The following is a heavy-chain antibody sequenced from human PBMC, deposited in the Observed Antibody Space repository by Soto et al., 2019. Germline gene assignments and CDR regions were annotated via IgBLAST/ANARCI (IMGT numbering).Heavy chain of an antibody. Sequence: ASVKVSCKASGYTFTSYGISWVRQAPGQGLEWMGWISAYNGNTNYAQKFQGRVTMTTDTSTSTAYMELRSLRSDDTAVYYCARERYCSSTTCSKGAYYYYGMDVWGQGTTVTVSS. V-gene: IGHV1-18*01. J-gene: IGHJ6*02. D-gene: IGHD2-2*01. CDR1: GYTFTSYG. CDR3: ARERYCSSTTCSKGAYYYYGMDV. CDR2: ISAYNGNT.